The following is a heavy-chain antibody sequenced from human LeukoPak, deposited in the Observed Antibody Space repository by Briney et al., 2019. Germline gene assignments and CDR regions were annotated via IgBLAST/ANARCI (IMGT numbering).Heavy chain of an antibody. CDR3: ARGSSWEPGGRWFDP. D-gene: IGHD1-26*01. CDR2: IYYSGST. Sequence: SETLSLTCTVSGGSISSYYWSWIRQPPGKGLEWIGYIYYSGSTNYNPSLKSRVTISVDTSKHQFFLKLSSVTAADTAVYYCARGSSWEPGGRWFDPWVQGTLVTVSS. CDR1: GGSISSYY. J-gene: IGHJ5*02. V-gene: IGHV4-59*01.